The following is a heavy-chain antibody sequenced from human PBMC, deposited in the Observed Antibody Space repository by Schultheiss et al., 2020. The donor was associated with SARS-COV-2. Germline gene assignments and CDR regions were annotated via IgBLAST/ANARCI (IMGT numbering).Heavy chain of an antibody. CDR1: GFTFSSYW. D-gene: IGHD5-24*01. CDR2: INSDGSST. Sequence: GESLKISCAASGFTFSSYWMHWVRQAPGKGLVWVSRINSDGSSTSYADSVKGRFTISRDNAKNTLYLQMNSLRAEDTAVYYCARDMMATTPKNAFDIWGQGTMVTVSS. J-gene: IGHJ3*02. V-gene: IGHV3-74*01. CDR3: ARDMMATTPKNAFDI.